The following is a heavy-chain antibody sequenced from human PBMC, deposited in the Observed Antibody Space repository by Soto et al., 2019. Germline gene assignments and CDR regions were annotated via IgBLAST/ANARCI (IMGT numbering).Heavy chain of an antibody. CDR1: GYTFTSYG. CDR3: ARDTYYYDSSGYYWPY. D-gene: IGHD3-22*01. CDR2: ISAYNGNT. J-gene: IGHJ4*02. Sequence: GASVKVSCKASGYTFTSYGISWVRQAPGQGLEWMGWISAYNGNTNYAQKLQGRVTMTTDTSTSTAYMELRSLRSDDTAVYYCARDTYYYDSSGYYWPYWGQGTLVTVSS. V-gene: IGHV1-18*01.